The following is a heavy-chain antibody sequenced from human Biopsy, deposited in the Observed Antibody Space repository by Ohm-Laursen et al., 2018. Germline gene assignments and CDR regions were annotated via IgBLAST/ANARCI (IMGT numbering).Heavy chain of an antibody. V-gene: IGHV3-21*01. Sequence: LSCAASGFTFNVYSIVWVRQAPGKGLEWISYISETSSHIYDADSVKGRFTVARDNAKNSLYLQLNSLRAEDTAVYYCARDSRRTAREGGMDVWGQGTTVTVSS. J-gene: IGHJ6*02. D-gene: IGHD6-6*01. CDR3: ARDSRRTAREGGMDV. CDR1: GFTFNVYS. CDR2: ISETSSHI.